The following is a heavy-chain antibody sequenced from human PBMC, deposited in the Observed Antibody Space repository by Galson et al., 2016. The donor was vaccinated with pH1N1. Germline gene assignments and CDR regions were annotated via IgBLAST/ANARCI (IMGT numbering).Heavy chain of an antibody. D-gene: IGHD3-10*01. J-gene: IGHJ4*02. CDR3: ARGVMVREWGGYFDY. V-gene: IGHV1-69-2*01. CDR1: GYTFIDYY. Sequence: VKVSCKVSGYTFIDYYIHWVQQAPGKGLEWMGLADSEGGEAIYGEKFQGRVTITADTSTDTIYMELSGLRSEDTAVYYCARGVMVREWGGYFDYWGQGTLVTVSS. CDR2: ADSEGGEA.